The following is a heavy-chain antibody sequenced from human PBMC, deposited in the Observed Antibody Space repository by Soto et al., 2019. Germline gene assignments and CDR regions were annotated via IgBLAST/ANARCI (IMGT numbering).Heavy chain of an antibody. CDR3: AISGYCSSTSCYTDYYYGMDV. Sequence: SETLSLTCTVSGGSISIYYWSWIRHPAGKGLEWIGRIYTSGSTNYNPSLKSRVTMSVDTSKNQFSLKLSSVTAADTAVYYCAISGYCSSTSCYTDYYYGMDVWGQGTTVTVSS. D-gene: IGHD2-2*02. CDR2: IYTSGST. J-gene: IGHJ6*02. CDR1: GGSISIYY. V-gene: IGHV4-4*07.